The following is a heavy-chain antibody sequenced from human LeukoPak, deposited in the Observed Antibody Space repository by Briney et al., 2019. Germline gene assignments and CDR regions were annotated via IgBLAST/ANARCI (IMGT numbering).Heavy chain of an antibody. J-gene: IGHJ4*02. CDR2: IYHSGST. Sequence: SETLSLTCTVSGYSISSGYYWGWIRQPPGKGLEWIGSIYHSGSTYYNPSLKSRVTISVDTSKNQFSLKLSSVTAADTAVYYCARDPTYGSGSYPDYWGQGTLVTVSS. CDR1: GYSISSGYY. CDR3: ARDPTYGSGSYPDY. D-gene: IGHD3-10*01. V-gene: IGHV4-38-2*02.